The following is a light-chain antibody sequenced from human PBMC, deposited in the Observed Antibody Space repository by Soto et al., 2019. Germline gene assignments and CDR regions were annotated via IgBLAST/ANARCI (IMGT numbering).Light chain of an antibody. CDR3: QQYNSYWT. Sequence: DIQMTQSPSTLSASVGDRVTITCRASQSISSWLAWYQQKPGKAPKLLIYDASSLESGVPSRFSGSGSGTGFTRTISSLQPDDFATYYCQQYNSYWTFGQGTKVEIK. J-gene: IGKJ1*01. CDR1: QSISSW. V-gene: IGKV1-5*01. CDR2: DAS.